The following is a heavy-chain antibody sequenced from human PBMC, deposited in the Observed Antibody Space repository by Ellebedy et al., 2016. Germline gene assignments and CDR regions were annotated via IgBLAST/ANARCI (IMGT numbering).Heavy chain of an antibody. CDR2: ISAYNGNT. V-gene: IGHV1-18*01. CDR3: ARDRLRYYDSSGYYPDAFDI. CDR1: GYTFTSYG. J-gene: IGHJ3*02. D-gene: IGHD3-22*01. Sequence: ASVKVSXXASGYTFTSYGISWVRQAPGQGLEWMGWISAYNGNTNYAQKLQGRVTMTTDTSTSTAYMELRSLRSDDTAVYYCARDRLRYYDSSGYYPDAFDIWGQGTMVTVSS.